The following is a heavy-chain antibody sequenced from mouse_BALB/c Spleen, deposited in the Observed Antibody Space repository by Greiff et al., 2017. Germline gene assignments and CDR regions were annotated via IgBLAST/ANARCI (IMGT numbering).Heavy chain of an antibody. CDR3: TRSYYGNYYFDY. D-gene: IGHD2-10*01. Sequence: QVQLQQPGAELVKPGASVKMSCKASGYTFTSYWMHWVKQRPGQGLEWIGVIDPSDSYTSYNQKFKGKATLTVDTSSSTAYMQLSSLTSEDSAVYYCTRSYYGNYYFDYWGQGTTLTVSS. CDR1: GYTFTSYW. J-gene: IGHJ2*01. V-gene: IGHV1S127*01. CDR2: IDPSDSYT.